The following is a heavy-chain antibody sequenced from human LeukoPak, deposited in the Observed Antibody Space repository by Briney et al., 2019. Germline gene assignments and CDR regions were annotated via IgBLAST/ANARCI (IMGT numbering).Heavy chain of an antibody. CDR2: INHSGNT. D-gene: IGHD2-15*01. Sequence: SETLSLTCAVNGGSFSGYCWTWIRQPPGKGLEWIGEINHSGNTNYNSSLKSRVSISVDTSTSQFSLKLDSVTAADTALYYCAGGSGHFQDAFEIWGQGTMVTVSS. CDR3: AGGSGHFQDAFEI. V-gene: IGHV4-34*01. CDR1: GGSFSGYC. J-gene: IGHJ3*02.